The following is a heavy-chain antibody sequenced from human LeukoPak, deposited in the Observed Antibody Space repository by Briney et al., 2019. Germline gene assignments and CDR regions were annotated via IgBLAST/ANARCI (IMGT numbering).Heavy chain of an antibody. CDR2: IDPSDSYT. CDR1: GYCFTSYW. V-gene: IGHV5-10-1*01. CDR3: ASSLEPGIAVAGTYYFDY. J-gene: IGHJ4*02. Sequence: GESLKISCKGSGYCFTSYWISWVRQMPGKGLEWMGRIDPSDSYTNYSPSFQGHVTISADKSISTAYLQWSSLKASDTAMYYCASSLEPGIAVAGTYYFDYWGQGTLVTVSS. D-gene: IGHD6-19*01.